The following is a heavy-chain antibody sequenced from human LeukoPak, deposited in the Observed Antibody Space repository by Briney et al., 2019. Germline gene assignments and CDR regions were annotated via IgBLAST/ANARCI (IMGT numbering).Heavy chain of an antibody. D-gene: IGHD2-8*02. CDR1: GFSLSGYW. Sequence: GGSLRLSCAASGFSLSGYWLHWVRQIPGKGLMWVARIGSDGSGTTYADPVKGRFTISRDNSKNTLYLQMNSLRDEDAAVYHCTRVQAGRSGLMDVWGRGTTVTVSS. CDR2: IGSDGSGT. V-gene: IGHV3-74*03. J-gene: IGHJ6*02. CDR3: TRVQAGRSGLMDV.